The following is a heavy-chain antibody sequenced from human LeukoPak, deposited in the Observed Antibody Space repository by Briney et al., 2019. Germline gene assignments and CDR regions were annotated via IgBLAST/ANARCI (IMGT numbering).Heavy chain of an antibody. CDR2: IKQEGSER. CDR3: ATGDTAMVRLFDY. D-gene: IGHD5-18*01. V-gene: IGHV3-7*01. CDR1: GFTFSSYW. Sequence: GGSLRVSCAASGFTFSSYWMSWVRQAPGKGLEWVANIKQEGSERYYVDSVKGRFTISRDNAKNSLYLQMNSLRAEDTAVYYCATGDTAMVRLFDYWGQGTLVTVSS. J-gene: IGHJ4*02.